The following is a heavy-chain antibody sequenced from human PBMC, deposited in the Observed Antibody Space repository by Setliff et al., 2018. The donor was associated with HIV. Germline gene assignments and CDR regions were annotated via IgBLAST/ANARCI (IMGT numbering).Heavy chain of an antibody. CDR3: ARVHLTTNAVYGVVSNWFDP. D-gene: IGHD3-3*01. V-gene: IGHV3-7*03. Sequence: GGSLRLSCAASGFTFSSYWMSWVRQAPGKGLEWVASISPDGSRNYCVGSVKGRFTASRDNAKSSLYLQMNSLRAEDTAVYYCARVHLTTNAVYGVVSNWFDPWGQGALVTVSS. CDR2: ISPDGSRN. J-gene: IGHJ5*02. CDR1: GFTFSSYW.